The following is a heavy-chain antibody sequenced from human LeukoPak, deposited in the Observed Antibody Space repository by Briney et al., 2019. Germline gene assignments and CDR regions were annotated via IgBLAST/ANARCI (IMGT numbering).Heavy chain of an antibody. CDR3: TRDRGGYTYSHDY. CDR2: IYHDGSS. J-gene: IGHJ4*02. CDR1: GGSISSNNW. V-gene: IGHV4-4*02. Sequence: SETLSLTCAVSGGSISSNNWWIWVRQSPEKGLEWIGEIYHDGSSNYNPSLKSRVAISMDKSKNQLSLKLNFVTAADTAVYYCTRDRGGYTYSHDYWGQGTLVTVSS. D-gene: IGHD5-18*01.